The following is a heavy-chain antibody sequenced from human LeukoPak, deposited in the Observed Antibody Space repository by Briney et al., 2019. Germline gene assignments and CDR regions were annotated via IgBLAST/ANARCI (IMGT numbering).Heavy chain of an antibody. V-gene: IGHV3-23*01. J-gene: IGHJ4*02. CDR2: VSGSGATT. D-gene: IGHD6-13*01. Sequence: PGGSLRLSCAASGFTFKNYAMTWVRQAPGKGLEWVSDVSGSGATTYYADSVRGRFTISRDNTKNSLYLQMNSLRPEDTAVYYCARVGTIAAAGTYDYWGQGTLVAVSS. CDR3: ARVGTIAAAGTYDY. CDR1: GFTFKNYA.